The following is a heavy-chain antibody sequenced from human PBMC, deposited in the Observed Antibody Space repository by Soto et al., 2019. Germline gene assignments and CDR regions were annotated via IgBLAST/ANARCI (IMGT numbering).Heavy chain of an antibody. CDR1: GGTFSSYA. CDR2: IIPIFGTA. Sequence: SVKVSCKASGGTFSSYAISWVRQAPGQGLEWMGGIIPIFGTANYAQKFQGRVTITADESTSTAYMELSSLRSEDTAVYYWARDRRRITMRIVVPDYYYYGMDVWGQGTTVTVSS. J-gene: IGHJ6*02. D-gene: IGHD3-22*01. CDR3: ARDRRRITMRIVVPDYYYYGMDV. V-gene: IGHV1-69*13.